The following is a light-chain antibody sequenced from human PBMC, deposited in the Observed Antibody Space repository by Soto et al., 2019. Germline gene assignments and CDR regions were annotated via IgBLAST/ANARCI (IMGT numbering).Light chain of an antibody. J-gene: IGLJ2*01. V-gene: IGLV2-8*01. CDR1: SSDIGAY. CDR3: GSYAGNNIFL. CDR2: EFN. Sequence: QSALTQPPSASGSPGQSVTFSCTGTSSDIGAYVSWYQHHPGKAPKLVISEFNKRPSGVPDRFSGSKSGNTASLTVSGLQAEDEADYYCGSYAGNNIFLFGGGTKLTVL.